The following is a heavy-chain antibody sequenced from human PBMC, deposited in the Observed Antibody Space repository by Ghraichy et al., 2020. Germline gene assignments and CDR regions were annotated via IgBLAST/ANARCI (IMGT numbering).Heavy chain of an antibody. CDR1: GGSISSSSYY. Sequence: ESLNISCTVSGGSISSSSYYWGWIRQPPGKGLEWIGSIYYSGSTYYNPSLKSRVTISVDTSKNQFSLKLSSVTAADTAVYYCARPAYYDSSGYYWMQAFDIWGQGTMVTVSS. CDR2: IYYSGST. D-gene: IGHD3-22*01. CDR3: ARPAYYDSSGYYWMQAFDI. J-gene: IGHJ3*02. V-gene: IGHV4-39*01.